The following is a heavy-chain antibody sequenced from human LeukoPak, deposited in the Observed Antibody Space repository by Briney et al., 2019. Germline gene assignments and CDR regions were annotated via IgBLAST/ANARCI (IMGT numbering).Heavy chain of an antibody. CDR2: ISYDGSNK. J-gene: IGHJ4*02. CDR3: AKFWTGVAATPAY. CDR1: GFTFSSYG. Sequence: GGSLRLSCAASGFTFSSYGMHWVRQAPGKGLEWVAVISYDGSNKYYADSVKGRFTISRDNSKNTLYLQMNSLRTDDTAVYYCAKFWTGVAATPAYWGQGTLVTVSS. D-gene: IGHD2-15*01. V-gene: IGHV3-30*18.